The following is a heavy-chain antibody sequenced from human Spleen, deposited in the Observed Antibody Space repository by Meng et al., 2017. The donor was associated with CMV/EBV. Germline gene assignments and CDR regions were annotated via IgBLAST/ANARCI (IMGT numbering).Heavy chain of an antibody. CDR1: GFTFRSYS. Sequence: GESLKISCAASGFTFRSYSMNWVRQAPGKGLEWVSSISSSTGYIYYADSVKGRFTISRDNAKISLYLQMNSLRAEDTAVYYCAREREDRIYGGTTDYYYYGTDVWGQGTTVTVSS. D-gene: IGHD1-7*01. CDR2: ISSSTGYI. J-gene: IGHJ6*02. V-gene: IGHV3-21*01. CDR3: AREREDRIYGGTTDYYYYGTDV.